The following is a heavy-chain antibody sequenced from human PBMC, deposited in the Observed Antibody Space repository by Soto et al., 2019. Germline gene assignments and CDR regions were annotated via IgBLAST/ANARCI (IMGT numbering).Heavy chain of an antibody. V-gene: IGHV1-69*01. CDR2: IIHIFGTA. Sequence: QVQLVQSGAEVKKPGSSVKVSCKASGGTFSSYAISWVRQAPGQGLEWMGGIIHIFGTANYAQKFQGRVTITADESTSTAYMELSSLRSEDTAVYYCARNLYCSGGSCYSGDYYYYYGMDVWGQGTTVTVSS. CDR3: ARNLYCSGGSCYSGDYYYYYGMDV. CDR1: GGTFSSYA. D-gene: IGHD2-15*01. J-gene: IGHJ6*02.